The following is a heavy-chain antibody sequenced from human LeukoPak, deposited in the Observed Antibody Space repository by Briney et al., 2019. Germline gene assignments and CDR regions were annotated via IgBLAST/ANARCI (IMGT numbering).Heavy chain of an antibody. CDR2: ISSNGGST. V-gene: IGHV3-64*01. CDR3: ARGIYSSSWYFDL. CDR1: GFTFSSYA. D-gene: IGHD6-13*01. Sequence: GGSLRLSCAASGFTFSSYAMHWVRQAPGKGLEYVSAISSNGGSTYYANSVKGRFTISRDNSKNTLYLQMGSLRAEDMAVYYCARGIYSSSWYFDLWGRGTLVTVPS. J-gene: IGHJ2*01.